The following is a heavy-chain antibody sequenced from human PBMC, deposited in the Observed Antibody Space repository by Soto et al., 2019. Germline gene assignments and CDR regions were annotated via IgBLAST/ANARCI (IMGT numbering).Heavy chain of an antibody. CDR3: ARTQSYSGTYWGGFVD. D-gene: IGHD1-26*01. J-gene: IGHJ4*02. CDR1: GGSISSHY. V-gene: IGHV4-59*11. Sequence: QVQLQESGPGLVKPWETLALTCSVSGGSISSHYWCWIRQPQGKGLEWIGYIYDSGSNNYNPSLQSRVTISLDASKNQFSLKLSSVTAADTAVYYCARTQSYSGTYWGGFVDWGQGTLVTVSS. CDR2: IYDSGSN.